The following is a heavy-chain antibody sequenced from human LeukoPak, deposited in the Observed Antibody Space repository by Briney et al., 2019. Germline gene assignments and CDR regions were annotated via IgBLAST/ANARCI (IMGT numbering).Heavy chain of an antibody. Sequence: PGGSLRLSCAASGFTFRTYGMHWVRQAPGTGLEWVASIWYDGSHENYVDSVKGRFTISRDNSGNTLYLQMNSLRVEDTAMYYCARNDYTDYKDALDIWGRGTKVTVSS. CDR2: IWYDGSHE. V-gene: IGHV3-33*01. CDR1: GFTFRTYG. D-gene: IGHD4-11*01. CDR3: ARNDYTDYKDALDI. J-gene: IGHJ3*02.